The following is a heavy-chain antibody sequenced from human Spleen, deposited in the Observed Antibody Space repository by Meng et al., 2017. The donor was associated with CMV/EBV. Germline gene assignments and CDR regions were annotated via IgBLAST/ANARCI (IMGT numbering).Heavy chain of an antibody. Sequence: QEQLQQTGPGLVQPSQTLSLTCAISGDCVSSNSGAWNWIRQSPSRGLEWLGRTYYRSKWYNDYAVSVKSRITINPDTSKNQFSLQLNSVTPEDTAVYYCARGRVYQLQWFGDWFDPWGQGTLVTVSS. CDR3: ARGRVYQLQWFGDWFDP. V-gene: IGHV6-1*01. CDR1: GDCVSSNSGA. J-gene: IGHJ5*02. D-gene: IGHD3-16*01. CDR2: TYYRSKWYN.